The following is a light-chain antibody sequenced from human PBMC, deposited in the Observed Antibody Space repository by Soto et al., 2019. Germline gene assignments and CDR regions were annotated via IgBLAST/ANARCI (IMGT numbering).Light chain of an antibody. CDR3: QNYDYTAPRGT. V-gene: IGKV3-20*01. J-gene: IGKJ1*01. CDR1: PSVTNNY. CDR2: GTS. Sequence: EIVLTQSPGTLSLSPGERATLSCRASPSVTNNYLAWYQQKPGQAPRLLISGTSNSATGIPARFSRSGSGTDFSLGITSGETEDFAVYCCQNYDYTAPRGTFGQGTKVEIK.